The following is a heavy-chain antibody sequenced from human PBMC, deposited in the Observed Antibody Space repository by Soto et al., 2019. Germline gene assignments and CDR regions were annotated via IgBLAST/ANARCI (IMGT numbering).Heavy chain of an antibody. J-gene: IGHJ6*02. D-gene: IGHD2-21*02. CDR3: ARATAVADEIVSGLDV. V-gene: IGHV4-4*02. Sequence: QVQLQESGPGLVKPSGTLSLSCAVSGDSISRRNWWSWVRQSPGQGLEWIGEIHHSGSTNYNLSLKGRVTISIDKSKNRFSLSLTSVTAADTAVYYCARATAVADEIVSGLDVWGQGTAVTVSS. CDR2: IHHSGST. CDR1: GDSISRRNW.